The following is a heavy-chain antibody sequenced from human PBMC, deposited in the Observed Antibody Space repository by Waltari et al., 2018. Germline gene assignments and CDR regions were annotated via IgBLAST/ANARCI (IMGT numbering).Heavy chain of an antibody. CDR1: GFIFSSQA. V-gene: IGHV3-30*04. CDR2: ISYDGSDK. Sequence: HVQLVESGGGVVQPGRSLRLSCAASGFIFSSQAMHWVRQAPGKGLEWVAVISYDGSDKYYADSVIGRFSISRDNSRNTLYLQMNSLRAEDTAVYYCARLFVDLFTGAHGAFDVWGQGTMVTVSS. J-gene: IGHJ3*01. D-gene: IGHD3-9*01. CDR3: ARLFVDLFTGAHGAFDV.